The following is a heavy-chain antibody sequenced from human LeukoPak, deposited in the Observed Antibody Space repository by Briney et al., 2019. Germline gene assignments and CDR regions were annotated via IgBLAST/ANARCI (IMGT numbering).Heavy chain of an antibody. J-gene: IGHJ4*02. CDR1: GFTFSAYG. D-gene: IGHD3-22*01. CDR3: ARSSSGYYYTSIDY. V-gene: IGHV3-30*02. CDR2: IWYDGSDT. Sequence: AGGSLRLSCAASGFTFSAYGIHWVRQAPGKGLQWVAFIWYDGSDTYYVDSVKGRFTISRDNSKNTLYLQMNSLRAEDTAVYYCARSSSGYYYTSIDYWGQGTLVTVSS.